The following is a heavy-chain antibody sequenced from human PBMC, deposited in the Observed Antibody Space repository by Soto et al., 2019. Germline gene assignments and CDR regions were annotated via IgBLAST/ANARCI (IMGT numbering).Heavy chain of an antibody. V-gene: IGHV3-23*01. CDR2: ISDNGGTT. J-gene: IGHJ4*02. CDR3: AKDPQQLIVYFDY. Sequence: GGSLRLSCAASEFTFSNYAVSWVRQAPGKGLEWVSSISDNGGTTYYADSVKGRFTISRDNSKNTLYLQMNSLRAEDTAVYYWAKDPQQLIVYFDYWAQGTQVTVSS. CDR1: EFTFSNYA. D-gene: IGHD6-13*01.